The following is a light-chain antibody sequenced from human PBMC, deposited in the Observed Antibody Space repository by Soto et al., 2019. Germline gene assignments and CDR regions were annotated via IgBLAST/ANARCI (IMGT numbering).Light chain of an antibody. J-gene: IGKJ2*01. CDR1: QSVSSTY. Sequence: EIVLTQSPGTRSLSPGERATLSCRASQSVSSTYLAWYQQKPGQAPRLLIYGTSNRATGIQDRFSGRGSVTDFTLTINTVQTEYCAVYYCQQYGSSPVTFGQGTKLEIK. CDR2: GTS. V-gene: IGKV3-20*01. CDR3: QQYGSSPVT.